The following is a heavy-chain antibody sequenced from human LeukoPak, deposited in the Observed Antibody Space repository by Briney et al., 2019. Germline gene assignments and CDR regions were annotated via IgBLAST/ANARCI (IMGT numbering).Heavy chain of an antibody. CDR1: GGSLSGYY. CDR3: ARANSGWSINFDY. CDR2: IDHSGST. Sequence: NASETLSLTCAVYGGSLSGYYWTWIRQPPGKGLEWIGEIDHSGSTNYNPSLKSRVTISVDTSKNQFSLKLSSVTAADTAVYYCARANSGWSINFDYWDQGTLVTVSS. D-gene: IGHD6-19*01. J-gene: IGHJ4*02. V-gene: IGHV4-34*01.